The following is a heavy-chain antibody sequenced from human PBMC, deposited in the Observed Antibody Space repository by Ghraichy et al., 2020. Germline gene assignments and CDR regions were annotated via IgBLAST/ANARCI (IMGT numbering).Heavy chain of an antibody. Sequence: ASVKVSCKASGYTFTSYDINWVRQATGQGLEWMGWMNPNSGNTGYAQKFQGRVTMTRNTSISTAYMELSSLRSEDTAVYYCARGVIISREKRRENRVFDYWGQGTLVTVSS. D-gene: IGHD1-26*01. CDR2: MNPNSGNT. CDR3: ARGVIISREKRRENRVFDY. CDR1: GYTFTSYD. J-gene: IGHJ4*02. V-gene: IGHV1-8*01.